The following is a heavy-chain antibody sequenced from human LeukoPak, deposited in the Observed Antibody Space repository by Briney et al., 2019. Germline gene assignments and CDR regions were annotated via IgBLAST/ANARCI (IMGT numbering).Heavy chain of an antibody. Sequence: GGSPRLSCSASGFTFSSYDMHWVRQVTGKGLEWVSAIDTVGDTYYPGSVKGRFIISRENAKNSLYLQLNSLRAGDTAVYYCAGERMDDSSGKALQYLDYWGQGTLVTVSS. J-gene: IGHJ4*02. D-gene: IGHD3-22*01. CDR3: AGERMDDSSGKALQYLDY. CDR2: IDTVGDT. V-gene: IGHV3-13*04. CDR1: GFTFSSYD.